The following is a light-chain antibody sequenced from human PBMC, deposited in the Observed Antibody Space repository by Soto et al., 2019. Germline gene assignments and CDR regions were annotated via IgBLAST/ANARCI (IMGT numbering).Light chain of an antibody. Sequence: DIQMTQSPSTLSAYVGARVPITCRARQSISEWLAWYQQKPGKPPNILIYAASTLASGVPSRFSGSGSGTEFTLTISSLQPEDLATYYCQQYDTYYSFGQGTKV. J-gene: IGKJ2*03. CDR2: AAS. V-gene: IGKV1-5*03. CDR1: QSISEW. CDR3: QQYDTYYS.